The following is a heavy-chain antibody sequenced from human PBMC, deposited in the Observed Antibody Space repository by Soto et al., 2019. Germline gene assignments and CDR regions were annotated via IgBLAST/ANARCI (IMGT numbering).Heavy chain of an antibody. Sequence: GGSLRLSCAASGFTFSGSAMHWVRQASGKGLEWVGRIRSKANSYATAYAASVKGRFTISRDDSKNTAYLQMNSLKTEDTAVYYCTSSREPGIAVAGYYYYGMDVWGQGTTVTVSS. J-gene: IGHJ6*02. CDR2: IRSKANSYAT. D-gene: IGHD6-19*01. CDR3: TSSREPGIAVAGYYYYGMDV. CDR1: GFTFSGSA. V-gene: IGHV3-73*01.